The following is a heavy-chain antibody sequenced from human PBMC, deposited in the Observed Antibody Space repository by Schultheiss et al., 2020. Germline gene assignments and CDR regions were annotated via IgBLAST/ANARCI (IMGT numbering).Heavy chain of an antibody. CDR2: ISYDGSNK. V-gene: IGHV3-30-3*01. Sequence: GGSLRLSCAASGFTFSSYAMHWVRQAPGKGLEWVAVISYDGSNKYYADSVKGRFTISRDNSKNTLYLQMNSLRAEDTAVYYCARDLGESITIFGVVSYYYYGMDVWGQGRTGTVSS. D-gene: IGHD3-3*01. CDR1: GFTFSSYA. CDR3: ARDLGESITIFGVVSYYYYGMDV. J-gene: IGHJ6*02.